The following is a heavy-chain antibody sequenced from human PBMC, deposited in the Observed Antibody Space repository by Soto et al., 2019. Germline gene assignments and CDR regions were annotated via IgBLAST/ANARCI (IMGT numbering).Heavy chain of an antibody. V-gene: IGHV1-3*01. CDR2: INAGNGNT. Sequence: ASVKVSCKASGYTFTSYAMHWVRQAPGQRLEWMGWINAGNGNTKYSQKFQGRVTITRDTSASTAYMELSSLRSEDTAVYYCASGELVPIVATIMTPFPTFDYWGQGTLVTVSS. J-gene: IGHJ4*02. D-gene: IGHD5-12*01. CDR1: GYTFTSYA. CDR3: ASGELVPIVATIMTPFPTFDY.